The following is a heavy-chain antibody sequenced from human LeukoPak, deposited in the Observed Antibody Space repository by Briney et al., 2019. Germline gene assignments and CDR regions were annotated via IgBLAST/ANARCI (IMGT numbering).Heavy chain of an antibody. CDR1: GVSISTSRYC. CDR3: SFSSSWYGGVAFDI. D-gene: IGHD6-13*01. CDR2: IFYSGST. V-gene: IGHV4-39*07. J-gene: IGHJ3*02. Sequence: PSETLSLTCTVSGVSISTSRYCWGWIRQSPGKGPEWIGSIFYSGSTDSNPSLRSRVTISIDTSKNQFSLRLSSVTAADTAVYYCSFSSSWYGGVAFDIWGQGTMVTVSS.